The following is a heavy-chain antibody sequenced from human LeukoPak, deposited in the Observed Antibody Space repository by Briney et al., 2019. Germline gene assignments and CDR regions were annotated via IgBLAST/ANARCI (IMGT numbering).Heavy chain of an antibody. CDR2: INSDGSTT. CDR3: ARAGTSLYDSTGYYSRYLNY. V-gene: IGHV3-74*01. D-gene: IGHD3-22*01. CDR1: GFTFSSYW. J-gene: IGHJ4*02. Sequence: GGSLRLSCAASGFTFSSYWMHWVRQAPGKGLVWISRINSDGSTTTYADSVKGRFTISRDSAKNTLYLQMNSLRAEDTAVYYCARAGTSLYDSTGYYSRYLNYWGQGTLVTVSS.